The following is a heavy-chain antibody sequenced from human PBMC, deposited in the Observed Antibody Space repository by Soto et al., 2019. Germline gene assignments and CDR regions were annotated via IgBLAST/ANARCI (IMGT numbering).Heavy chain of an antibody. V-gene: IGHV3-33*01. CDR3: ARGNYDASGIYY. CDR2: IWYDGSNK. J-gene: IGHJ4*02. Sequence: QVQLVESGGGVVQPGRSLRLSCEGSGFIFSNYGIHWVRQAPGKGLEWVAFIWYDGSNKYYAESVKGRFTISRDNSKSTVFLQMNSLRAEDTAVYFCARGNYDASGIYYWGQGALVTVSS. CDR1: GFIFSNYG. D-gene: IGHD3-22*01.